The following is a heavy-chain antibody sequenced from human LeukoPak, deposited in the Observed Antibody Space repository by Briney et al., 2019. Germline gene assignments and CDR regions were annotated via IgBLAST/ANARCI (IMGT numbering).Heavy chain of an antibody. J-gene: IGHJ5*02. CDR3: ARAVGATATFDP. V-gene: IGHV4-34*01. Sequence: PSETLSLTCAVYGGSFSGYYWSWIRQPPGKGLEWIGVINHSGSTNYNPSLKSRVTISVDTSKNQFSLKLSSVTAADTAVYYCARAVGATATFDPWGQGTLVTVSS. CDR1: GGSFSGYY. CDR2: INHSGST. D-gene: IGHD1-26*01.